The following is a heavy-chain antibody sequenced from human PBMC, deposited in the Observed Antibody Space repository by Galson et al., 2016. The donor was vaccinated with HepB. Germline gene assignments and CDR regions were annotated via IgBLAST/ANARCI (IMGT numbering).Heavy chain of an antibody. CDR3: ARDDYFRLGY. CDR1: GFTFSSYA. D-gene: IGHD3-16*01. J-gene: IGHJ4*02. Sequence: SLRLSCAASGFTFSSYAMSWVRQAPGKGLEWIAWITSSSDTMYYADSVKGRFTISSDNAKNSLYLEMNSLRDEDTAVYYCARDDYFRLGYWGQGTLVTVSS. V-gene: IGHV3-48*02. CDR2: ITSSSDTM.